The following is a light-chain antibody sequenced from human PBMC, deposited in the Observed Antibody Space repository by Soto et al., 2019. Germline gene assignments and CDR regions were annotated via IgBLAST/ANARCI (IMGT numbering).Light chain of an antibody. CDR1: QSISSY. CDR3: QQYNSYSAIT. CDR2: DAS. J-gene: IGKJ5*01. V-gene: IGKV1-5*01. Sequence: DIHITHSRSTLSSSVVYRLTVTCRSSQSISSYLAWYQQKPGKAPKLLIYDASSLESGVPSRFSGSGSGTEFTLTISSLQPDDFATYYCQQYNSYSAITFGQGTRLEIK.